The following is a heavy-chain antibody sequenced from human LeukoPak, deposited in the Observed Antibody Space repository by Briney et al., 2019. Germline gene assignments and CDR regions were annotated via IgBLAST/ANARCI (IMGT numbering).Heavy chain of an antibody. V-gene: IGHV3-48*04. J-gene: IGHJ4*02. Sequence: GGSLRLSCAASGFTFSSYSMNWVRQAPGKGLEWVSYISSSSSTIYYADSVKGRFTISRDNAKNSLYLQMNSLRAEDTAVYYCARALSMGLRFLEWFPFDYWGRGTLVTVSS. CDR1: GFTFSSYS. CDR2: ISSSSSTI. D-gene: IGHD3-3*01. CDR3: ARALSMGLRFLEWFPFDY.